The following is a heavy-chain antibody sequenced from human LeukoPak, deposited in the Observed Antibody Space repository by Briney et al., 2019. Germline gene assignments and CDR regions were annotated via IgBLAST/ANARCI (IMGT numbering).Heavy chain of an antibody. CDR3: ARDLDGDYPLGY. Sequence: ASVKVSCKASGYTFTSYGISWVRQAPGQGLEWMGWIGAYNGNTNYAQKLQGRVTMTTDTSTSTAYMELRSPRSDDTAVYYCARDLDGDYPLGYWGQGTLVTVSS. CDR2: IGAYNGNT. V-gene: IGHV1-18*01. CDR1: GYTFTSYG. J-gene: IGHJ4*02. D-gene: IGHD4-17*01.